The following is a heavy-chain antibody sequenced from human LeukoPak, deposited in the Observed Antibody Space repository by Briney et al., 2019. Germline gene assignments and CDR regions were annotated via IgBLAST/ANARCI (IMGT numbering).Heavy chain of an antibody. CDR1: GFTFSDYY. Sequence: GGSLRLSCSASGFTFSDYYTSLIRQAPGKGLEWVSYSSSGGSAIYYADSVKGRFTISRDNAKNSVYLQMNSLRAEDTAVYYCATTRYSSASYSVYWGQGTLVTVSS. CDR3: ATTRYSSASYSVY. D-gene: IGHD6-19*01. J-gene: IGHJ4*02. V-gene: IGHV3-11*04. CDR2: SSSGGSAI.